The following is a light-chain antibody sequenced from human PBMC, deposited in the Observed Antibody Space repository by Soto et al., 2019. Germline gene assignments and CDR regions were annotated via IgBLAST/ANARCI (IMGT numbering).Light chain of an antibody. J-gene: IGLJ2*01. CDR1: SSDVGSYNL. Sequence: QAVLTQPASVSGSPGQSITISCTGTSSDVGSYNLVSWYQQHPGTAPKLMIFDVTKRPSGVSHRFSGSKSGNTASLAISGLQAEDEADYYCCSYAGSGTVVFGGGTKVTVL. CDR2: DVT. CDR3: CSYAGSGTVV. V-gene: IGLV2-23*02.